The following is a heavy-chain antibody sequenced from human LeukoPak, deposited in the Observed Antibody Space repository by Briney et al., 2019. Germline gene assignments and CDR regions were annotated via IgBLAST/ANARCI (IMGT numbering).Heavy chain of an antibody. CDR2: LNTQPNNDYT. CDR3: ARDSIAAAGTPFDY. Sequence: ASVKVSCKASGYTFSKFYIHWVRQAPGQGLEWMGLLNTQPNNDYTNYAQKFQGRVTLTRDTSTSTVYMELSSLRSEDTAVYYCARDSIAAAGTPFDYWGQGTLVTVSS. D-gene: IGHD6-13*01. V-gene: IGHV1-46*01. CDR1: GYTFSKFY. J-gene: IGHJ4*02.